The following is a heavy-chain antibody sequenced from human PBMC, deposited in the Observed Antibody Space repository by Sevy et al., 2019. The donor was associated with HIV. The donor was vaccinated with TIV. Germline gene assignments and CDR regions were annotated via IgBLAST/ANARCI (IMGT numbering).Heavy chain of an antibody. V-gene: IGHV3-11*01. CDR2: ISRSGSTI. D-gene: IGHD3-22*01. CDR1: GFTFSDYY. Sequence: GGSLRLSCAASGFTFSDYYMSWIRQAPGKGLEWVSYISRSGSTIYYADSVKGRFTISRDNAKNSLYLQMNSLRAEDTAVYYCARVGVETYYYDSSGAFDIWGQGTMVTVSS. CDR3: ARVGVETYYYDSSGAFDI. J-gene: IGHJ3*02.